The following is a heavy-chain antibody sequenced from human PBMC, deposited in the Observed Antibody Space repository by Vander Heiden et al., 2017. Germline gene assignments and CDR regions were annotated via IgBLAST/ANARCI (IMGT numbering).Heavy chain of an antibody. J-gene: IGHJ6*02. V-gene: IGHV1-69*01. Sequence: QVQLVQSGAEVKKPGSSVKVSCKASGGNFSSYAISWVRQAPGQGLEWMGGIIPIFGTANYAQKFQGRVTITADESTSTAYMELSSLRSEDTAVYYCARVAYYDFWSGYYPAYYYYGMDVWGQGTTVTVSS. CDR2: IIPIFGTA. D-gene: IGHD3-3*01. CDR3: ARVAYYDFWSGYYPAYYYYGMDV. CDR1: GGNFSSYA.